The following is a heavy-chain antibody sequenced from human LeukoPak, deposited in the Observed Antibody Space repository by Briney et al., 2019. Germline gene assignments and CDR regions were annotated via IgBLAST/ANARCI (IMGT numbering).Heavy chain of an antibody. J-gene: IGHJ4*02. D-gene: IGHD2-21*01. CDR3: GRRFCNSCPLDF. V-gene: IGHV3-66*04. CDR2: FHAGGGL. Sequence: GGSLRLSCVGSGFNVTTNNMYWVRQAPGKGLECVSAFHAGGGLDYADSVRDSFTISRDNSKNTLYLQMNSLRAEDTAVYYCGRRFCNSCPLDFWGQGTLVTVSS. CDR1: GFNVTTNN.